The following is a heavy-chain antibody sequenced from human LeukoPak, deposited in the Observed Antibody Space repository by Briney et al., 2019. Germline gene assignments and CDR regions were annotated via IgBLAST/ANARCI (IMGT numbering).Heavy chain of an antibody. J-gene: IGHJ4*02. Sequence: GGSLRLSCAASGFTFSSYAMSWVRQAPGKGLEWVSAISGSGGSTYYADSVKGRFTISRDNSKNTLYLQMNSLRAEDTAAYYCAKVALAYCGGDCYSIFDYWGQGTLVTVSS. CDR3: AKVALAYCGGDCYSIFDY. V-gene: IGHV3-23*01. CDR1: GFTFSSYA. D-gene: IGHD2-21*02. CDR2: ISGSGGST.